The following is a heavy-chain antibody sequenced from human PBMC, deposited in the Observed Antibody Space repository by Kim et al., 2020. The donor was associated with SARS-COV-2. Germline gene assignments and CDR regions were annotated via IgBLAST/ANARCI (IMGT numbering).Heavy chain of an antibody. Sequence: SETLSLTCAVYGGSFSGYYWSWIRQPPGKGLEWIGEINHSGSTNYNPSLKSRVTISVDTSKNQFSLKLSSVTAADTAVYYCARWSGGYYYYYMDVWGKGTTVTVSS. CDR2: INHSGST. CDR3: ARWSGGYYYYYMDV. D-gene: IGHD1-1*01. V-gene: IGHV4-34*01. J-gene: IGHJ6*03. CDR1: GGSFSGYY.